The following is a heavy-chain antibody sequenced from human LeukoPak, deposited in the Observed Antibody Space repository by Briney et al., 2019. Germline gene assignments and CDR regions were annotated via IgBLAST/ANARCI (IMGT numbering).Heavy chain of an antibody. J-gene: IGHJ4*02. CDR1: GFTFSSYA. CDR2: ISGSGGST. V-gene: IGHV3-23*01. D-gene: IGHD1-26*01. CDR3: AKAGISGSSFYFDY. Sequence: PGGSPRLSCAASGFTFSSYAMSWVRQAPGKGLEWVSAISGSGGSTYYADSVKGRFTISRDNSKNTLYLQMNSLRAEDTAIYYCAKAGISGSSFYFDYWGQGTLVTVSS.